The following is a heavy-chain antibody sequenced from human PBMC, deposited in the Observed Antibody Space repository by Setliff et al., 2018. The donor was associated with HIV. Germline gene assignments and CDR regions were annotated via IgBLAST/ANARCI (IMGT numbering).Heavy chain of an antibody. Sequence: PSETLSLTCAVSGDSINSSNWWSWIRQHPRKGLEWIGYIYYTGSTYYNPSLKSRVTISVDTSKNQFSLKLSSVTAADTAVYYCASVPKERSASYYYYYYMDVWGKGTTVTVSS. D-gene: IGHD2-2*01. CDR3: ASVPKERSASYYYYYYMDV. V-gene: IGHV4-31*11. CDR1: GDSINSSNW. J-gene: IGHJ6*03. CDR2: IYYTGST.